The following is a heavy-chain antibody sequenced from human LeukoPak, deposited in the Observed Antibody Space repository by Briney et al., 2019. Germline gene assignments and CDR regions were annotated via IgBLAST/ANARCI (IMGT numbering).Heavy chain of an antibody. D-gene: IGHD3-16*01. Sequence: GGSLRLSCAASGFTFSSYAMSWVRQAPGKGLEWVSAISGSGGSTYYADSVKGRFTISRDNSKNTLYLQMNSLRAEDTAVYYCAKVPRSGDYVWGASDYWGQGTLVTVSS. CDR2: ISGSGGST. CDR3: AKVPRSGDYVWGASDY. CDR1: GFTFSSYA. J-gene: IGHJ4*02. V-gene: IGHV3-23*01.